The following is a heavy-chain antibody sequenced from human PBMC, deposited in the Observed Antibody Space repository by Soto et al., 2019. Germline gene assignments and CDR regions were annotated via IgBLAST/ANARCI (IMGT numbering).Heavy chain of an antibody. Sequence: EVQLVESGGDLVQPGGSLRLSCAASGVTVSNNFMSWVRQAPGKGLEWVSIIYSGGVTQYADSVKGRFTISRDNYKNTVYLQMNSLRVEDTAVYYCARNVPVTPLGYWGQGTLVTVSS. D-gene: IGHD4-17*01. CDR3: ARNVPVTPLGY. V-gene: IGHV3-66*01. J-gene: IGHJ4*02. CDR1: GVTVSNNF. CDR2: IYSGGVT.